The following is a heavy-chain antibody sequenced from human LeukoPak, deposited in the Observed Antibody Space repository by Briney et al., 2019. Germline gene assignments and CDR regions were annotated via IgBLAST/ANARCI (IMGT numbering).Heavy chain of an antibody. V-gene: IGHV3-21*01. CDR3: ARDGFQWWNRYDAFDI. Sequence: GGSLRLSCAASGFTFSSYSMNWVRQAPGKGLEWVSSISSSSIYIYYADSMKGRFTISRDNAKNSLYLQMNSLRAEDTAVYYCARDGFQWWNRYDAFDIWGQGTMVTVSS. CDR2: ISSSSIYI. CDR1: GFTFSSYS. J-gene: IGHJ3*02. D-gene: IGHD2-15*01.